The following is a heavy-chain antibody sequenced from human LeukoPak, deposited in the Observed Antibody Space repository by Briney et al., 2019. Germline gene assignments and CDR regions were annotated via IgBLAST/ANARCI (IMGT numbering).Heavy chain of an antibody. CDR3: ARRTVDTAMVYAFDI. D-gene: IGHD5-18*01. J-gene: IGHJ3*02. CDR2: IYYSGST. Sequence: SETLSLTCTVSGGSISSYYWSWIRQPPGKGLEWIGYIYYSGSTNYNPSLKSRVTISVDTSKNQCSLKRSSVTAADTAVYYCARRTVDTAMVYAFDIWGQGTMVTVSS. CDR1: GGSISSYY. V-gene: IGHV4-59*08.